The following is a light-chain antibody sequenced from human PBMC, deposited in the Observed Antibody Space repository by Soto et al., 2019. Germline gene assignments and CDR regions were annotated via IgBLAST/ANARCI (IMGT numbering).Light chain of an antibody. V-gene: IGKV3-20*01. Sequence: EIVLTQSPGTLSLSPGERATLSCRASQSVSSSYLAWYQQKPGQAPRLLIYGASSRATGIPDRFSGSGSGTDFTLTISRLEPEDFAVYYCQQYGSSLYTFGQGTKVDNK. J-gene: IGKJ2*01. CDR3: QQYGSSLYT. CDR1: QSVSSSY. CDR2: GAS.